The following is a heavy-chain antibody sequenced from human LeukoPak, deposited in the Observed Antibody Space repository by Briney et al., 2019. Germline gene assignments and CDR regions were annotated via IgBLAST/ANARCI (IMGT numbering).Heavy chain of an antibody. J-gene: IGHJ4*02. Sequence: PSETLSLTCTVSGGSIRSYYWSWIRQSPGKGLEWIGYIYDSESTNYNPSLKSRVTISVNMSKNQVSLKLTSVTAADTAVYYCARGGAPYYFGYWGQGILVTVSS. CDR2: IYDSEST. D-gene: IGHD1-26*01. CDR1: GGSIRSYY. V-gene: IGHV4-59*01. CDR3: ARGGAPYYFGY.